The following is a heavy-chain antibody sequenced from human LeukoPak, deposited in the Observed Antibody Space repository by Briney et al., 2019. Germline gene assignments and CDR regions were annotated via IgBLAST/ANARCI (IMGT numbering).Heavy chain of an antibody. V-gene: IGHV4-34*01. D-gene: IGHD3-9*01. Sequence: SETLSLTCAVYGRSFCGFAWSWIRQPPGKGLEWIGEIHHNGSTNYNPSLKSRVTISVDTSKNQFSLKLSSVTAADTAVYYCARTPIWVAPYYFDYWGQGTLVTVSS. J-gene: IGHJ4*02. CDR2: IHHNGST. CDR3: ARTPIWVAPYYFDY. CDR1: GRSFCGFA.